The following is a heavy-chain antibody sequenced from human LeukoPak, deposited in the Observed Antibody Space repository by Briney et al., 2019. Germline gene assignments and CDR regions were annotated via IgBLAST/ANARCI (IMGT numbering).Heavy chain of an antibody. CDR3: ARDPRYGDLDY. CDR2: INSDGSST. Sequence: GGTLRLSCAPFGVTVSGYWMNWVRQAPGKGLVWVARINSDGSSTSHADSVKGRFTISRDNAKNILYLQMNSLRVDDTAVYYCARDPRYGDLDYWGQGTLVTVSS. V-gene: IGHV3-74*01. CDR1: GVTVSGYW. J-gene: IGHJ4*02. D-gene: IGHD4-17*01.